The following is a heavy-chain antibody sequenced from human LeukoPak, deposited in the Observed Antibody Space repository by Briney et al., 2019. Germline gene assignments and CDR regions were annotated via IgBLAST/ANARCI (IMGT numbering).Heavy chain of an antibody. J-gene: IGHJ4*02. CDR1: GFTFSNAW. V-gene: IGHV3-15*01. CDR3: TTEASGGHYSFFDY. D-gene: IGHD3-22*01. Sequence: GGSLRLSCAASGFTFSNAWMSWVRHAPGKGLEWVGRIKSKTDGGTTDGTTDYAAPVKGRFIISRDDSKNMLYLQMDSLKTEDTAVYYCTTEASGGHYSFFDYWGQGTLVTVSS. CDR2: IKSKTDGGTTDGTT.